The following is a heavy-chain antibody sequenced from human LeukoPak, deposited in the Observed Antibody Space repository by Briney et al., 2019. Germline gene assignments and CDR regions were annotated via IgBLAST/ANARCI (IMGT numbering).Heavy chain of an antibody. Sequence: PSETLSLTCTVYGGSCDDYYCTWIRQPPGKGLEWIGEIHPSGTFYYNSSLRSRATISIDTSKTQFSLRLTPVTAADTAFYYCARGRDRSKAGDHWGQGTLVTVSS. CDR1: GGSCDDYY. CDR2: IHPSGTF. J-gene: IGHJ4*02. V-gene: IGHV4-34*01. D-gene: IGHD5-24*01. CDR3: ARGRDRSKAGDH.